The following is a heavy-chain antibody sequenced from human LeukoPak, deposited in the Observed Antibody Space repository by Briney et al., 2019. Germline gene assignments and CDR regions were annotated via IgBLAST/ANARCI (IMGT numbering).Heavy chain of an antibody. V-gene: IGHV5-51*01. CDR3: ARTNGDYYYGMDV. CDR1: GYSFTSYW. CDR2: IYPGDSDT. J-gene: IGHJ6*02. D-gene: IGHD4-17*01. Sequence: GGSLKISCKGSGYSFTSYWIGWVRQMPGKGLEWMGIIYPGDSDTRYSPSFQGQVTISADKSISTAYLQWSSLKASDTAMYYCARTNGDYYYGMDVWGQGTTVTVSS.